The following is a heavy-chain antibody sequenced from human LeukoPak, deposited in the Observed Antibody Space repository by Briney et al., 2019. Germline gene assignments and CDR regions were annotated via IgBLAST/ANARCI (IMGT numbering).Heavy chain of an antibody. CDR3: ARDAKVTMVRGVNSPSRGWFDP. CDR1: GFTFSSYS. J-gene: IGHJ5*02. V-gene: IGHV3-21*01. D-gene: IGHD3-10*01. CDR2: ISSSSSYI. Sequence: PGGSLRLSCAASGFTFSSYSMNWVRQAPGKGLEWVSSISSSSSYIYYADSVKGRFTISRDNAKNSLYLQMNSLSAEDTAVYYCARDAKVTMVRGVNSPSRGWFDPWGQGTLVTVSS.